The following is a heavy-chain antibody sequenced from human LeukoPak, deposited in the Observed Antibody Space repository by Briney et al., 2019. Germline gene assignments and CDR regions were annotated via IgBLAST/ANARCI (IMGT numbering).Heavy chain of an antibody. Sequence: PSETLSLTCTVSGGSISSYYWSWIRQPPGKGLEWIGYIYYSGSTNYNPSLNSRVTISVDTSKNQFSLKLSSVTAADTAVYYCARDHGNFDFWSGYSYNWFDPWGQGTLVTVSS. CDR3: ARDHGNFDFWSGYSYNWFDP. V-gene: IGHV4-59*01. CDR2: IYYSGST. D-gene: IGHD3-3*01. J-gene: IGHJ5*02. CDR1: GGSISSYY.